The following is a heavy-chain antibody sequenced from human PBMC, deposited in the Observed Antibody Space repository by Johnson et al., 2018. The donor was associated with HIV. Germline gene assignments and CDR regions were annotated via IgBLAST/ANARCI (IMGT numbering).Heavy chain of an antibody. J-gene: IGHJ3*02. CDR3: ARKGWALGAFDI. CDR1: GFTFSDYY. CDR2: ISSSGSTI. Sequence: QMLLVESGGGLVKPGGSLRLSCAASGFTFSDYYMSWIRQAPGKGLEWVSYISSSGSTIYYADSVKGRFTISRDNAKNSLYLQMNRLRAEDTAGYYYARKGWALGAFDIWGQGTMVTVSS. V-gene: IGHV3-11*04. D-gene: IGHD1-26*01.